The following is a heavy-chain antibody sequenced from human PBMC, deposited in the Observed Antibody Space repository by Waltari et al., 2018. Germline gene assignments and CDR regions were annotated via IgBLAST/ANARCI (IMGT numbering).Heavy chain of an antibody. J-gene: IGHJ4*02. D-gene: IGHD3-10*01. Sequence: QVHLVESGGGVVQPGGSLRLSCTVSGLTLSDFGMHWVRQAPGKGLEWLAVIWYDGSYKNYTDSVKGRFTISRDNTKNTLYLQMTSLRSEDTAVYFCASDGELETIGYWGQGTLVTVSS. CDR2: IWYDGSYK. CDR1: GLTLSDFG. CDR3: ASDGELETIGY. V-gene: IGHV3-33*01.